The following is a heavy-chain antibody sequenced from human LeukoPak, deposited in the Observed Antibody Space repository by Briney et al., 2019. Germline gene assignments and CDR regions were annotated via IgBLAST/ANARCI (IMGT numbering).Heavy chain of an antibody. D-gene: IGHD2-2*01. CDR3: ARAYDCSSTSCYYFDY. Sequence: SETLSLTCAVYGGSFSGYYWSWIRQPPGKGLEWIGEINHSGSTNCNPSLKSRVTISVDTSKNQFSLKLSSVTAADTAVYYCARAYDCSSTSCYYFDYWGQGTLVTVSS. J-gene: IGHJ4*02. CDR1: GGSFSGYY. CDR2: INHSGST. V-gene: IGHV4-34*01.